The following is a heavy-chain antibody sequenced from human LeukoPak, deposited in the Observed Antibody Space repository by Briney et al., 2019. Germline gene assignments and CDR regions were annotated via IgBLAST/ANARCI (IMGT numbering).Heavy chain of an antibody. CDR2: VSGSGGST. Sequence: GGSLRLSCAASGFTFSRYAMSWVRQAPGKGLEWVSAVSGSGGSTYYADSVKGLFTISRDNSKNTLYLQMNSLRAEDTAVYFCAKLSAGGSGRFPADYWGQGTLVTVSS. J-gene: IGHJ4*02. D-gene: IGHD3-10*01. V-gene: IGHV3-23*01. CDR3: AKLSAGGSGRFPADY. CDR1: GFTFSRYA.